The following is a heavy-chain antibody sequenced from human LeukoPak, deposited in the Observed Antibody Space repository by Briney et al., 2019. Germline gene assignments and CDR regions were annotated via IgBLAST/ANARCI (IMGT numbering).Heavy chain of an antibody. V-gene: IGHV3-33*01. Sequence: LSVSCPESGFTFSSDGMRWVRQEPDKGLEWVGVMWYDGSNKYYADCVKGRFTISRDNSKNTLYLQMNSLRAEDTAVYYCARESVVYYDILTGYSPLDYWGQGTLVTVSS. CDR2: MWYDGSNK. CDR1: GFTFSSDG. J-gene: IGHJ4*02. D-gene: IGHD3-9*01. CDR3: ARESVVYYDILTGYSPLDY.